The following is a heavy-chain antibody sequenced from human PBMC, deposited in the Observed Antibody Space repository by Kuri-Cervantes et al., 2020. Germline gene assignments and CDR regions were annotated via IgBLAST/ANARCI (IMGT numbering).Heavy chain of an antibody. Sequence: SETLSLTCAVYGGSFSGYYWSWIRQPPGKGLEWIGEINHSGSTNYNPSLKSRVTISVDTSKNQFSLKLSSVTAADTAVYYCARYRDNPYYYYYMDVWGKGTTVTVSS. CDR2: INHSGST. V-gene: IGHV4-34*01. J-gene: IGHJ6*03. CDR1: GGSFSGYY. CDR3: ARYRDNPYYYYYMDV. D-gene: IGHD1-1*01.